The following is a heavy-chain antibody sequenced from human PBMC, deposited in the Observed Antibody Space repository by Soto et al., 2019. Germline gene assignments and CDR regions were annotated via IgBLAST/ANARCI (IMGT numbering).Heavy chain of an antibody. Sequence: ASVKGSCKDSGYTFTGYYMHWVRQAPGRGLEGMGWINPNSGGTNYAQKVQGRVTMTRDTSISTAYMELTRLRSGDTAMYYCARGGSFLFGFRSAYYYYGMDVWGQGTTVTASS. CDR3: ARGGSFLFGFRSAYYYYGMDV. CDR1: GYTFTGYY. J-gene: IGHJ6*02. CDR2: INPNSGGT. V-gene: IGHV1-2*02. D-gene: IGHD3-10*02.